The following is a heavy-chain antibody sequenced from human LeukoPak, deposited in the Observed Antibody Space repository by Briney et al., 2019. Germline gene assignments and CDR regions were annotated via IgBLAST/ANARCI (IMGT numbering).Heavy chain of an antibody. V-gene: IGHV1-69*02. CDR1: GGTFSSYS. J-gene: IGHJ4*02. Sequence: SVKVSCKASGGTFSSYSITWLRQAPGQGLEWMGRIIPIFGIANYAQKFQGRVTIIADKSTSTAYMELSSLRSEDTAVYYCARGSGHDSSGYLVDYWGQGTLVTASS. CDR2: IIPIFGIA. D-gene: IGHD3-22*01. CDR3: ARGSGHDSSGYLVDY.